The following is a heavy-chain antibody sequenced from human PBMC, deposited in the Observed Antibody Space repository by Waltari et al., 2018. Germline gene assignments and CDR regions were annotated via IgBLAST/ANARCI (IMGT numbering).Heavy chain of an antibody. CDR1: GFIFSNYW. J-gene: IGHJ3*01. CDR3: ARGAYNHAFDS. CDR2: IKEDGSYE. V-gene: IGHV3-7*01. Sequence: EERLVESGGGVVQPGGSLRLSCTASGFIFSNYWMRWLRQAPGMVLRGGANIKEDGSYESVVGSVKGRFTISRDNSKNSLYLQMNSLTVEDTALYYCARGAYNHAFDSWGQGTMVTVSS. D-gene: IGHD2-21*01.